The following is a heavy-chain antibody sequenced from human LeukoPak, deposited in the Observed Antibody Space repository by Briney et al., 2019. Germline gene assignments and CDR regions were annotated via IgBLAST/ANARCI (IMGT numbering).Heavy chain of an antibody. V-gene: IGHV3-21*01. Sequence: GGSLRLSCAASGFTFSSYSMNWVRQAPGKGLEWVSSISSSSSYIYYADSVKGRFTISRDNAKNSLYLQMNSLRAEDTAVYYCARDLTSAARLFYWGQGTLVTVSS. J-gene: IGHJ4*02. CDR3: ARDLTSAARLFY. CDR2: ISSSSSYI. CDR1: GFTFSSYS. D-gene: IGHD6-6*01.